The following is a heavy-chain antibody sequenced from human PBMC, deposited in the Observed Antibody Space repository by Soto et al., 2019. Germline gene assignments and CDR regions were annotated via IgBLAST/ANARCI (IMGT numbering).Heavy chain of an antibody. D-gene: IGHD3-9*01. V-gene: IGHV3-30*03. CDR2: ISYDGSNK. CDR3: ASQGLPYFDWSPTPLYFMDV. CDR1: GFTFSSYG. Sequence: PGGSLRLSCAASGFTFSSYGMQWVRQAPGKGLEWVAVISYDGSNKYYADSVKGRFTISRDKSKNQFSLRLSSVTAADTAVYYCASQGLPYFDWSPTPLYFMDVWGKGTTVPVSS. J-gene: IGHJ6*03.